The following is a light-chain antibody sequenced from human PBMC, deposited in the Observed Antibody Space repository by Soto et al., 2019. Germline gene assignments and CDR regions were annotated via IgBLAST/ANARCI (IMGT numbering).Light chain of an antibody. V-gene: IGKV2-28*01. CDR1: RSLLKANGYTY. CDR3: MQTLESRT. J-gene: IGKJ1*01. Sequence: DIVMTQSPLSLTVTPGEPASISCRSSRSLLKANGYTYFHWFLQKPGQSPQLLIYLGYNRAPGVPDRFSGTGSGTDFTLKISRVEAEDVGVYFCMQTLESRTFGQGTKLDIK. CDR2: LGY.